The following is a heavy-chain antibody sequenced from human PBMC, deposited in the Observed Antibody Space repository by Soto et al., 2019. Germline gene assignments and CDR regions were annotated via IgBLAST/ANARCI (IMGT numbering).Heavy chain of an antibody. Sequence: EVQLVESGGGLVKPGGSLRLSCAASGFTFSSYSMNWVRQAPGKGLEWVSSISSSSSYIYYADSVKGRFTISRDNAKNSLYLQMNSLRAEDTAVYYCASLPWIQLWFRPGSLAAAGTPPPNWGQGTLVTVSS. V-gene: IGHV3-21*01. CDR2: ISSSSSYI. CDR1: GFTFSSYS. D-gene: IGHD5-18*01. CDR3: ASLPWIQLWFRPGSLAAAGTPPPN. J-gene: IGHJ4*02.